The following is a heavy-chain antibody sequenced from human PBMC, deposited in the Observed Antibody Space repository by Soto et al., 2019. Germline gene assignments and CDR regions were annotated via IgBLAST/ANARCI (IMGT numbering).Heavy chain of an antibody. Sequence: QVQLVESGGGLVKPGGSLRLSCAASGFTFSDYYMSWIRQAPGKGLEWVSYISSSSSYTNYADSVKGRFTISRDNAKNSLYLQMNSLRAEDTAVYYCARDGTIFGVVRAVAYYYGMDFWGQGTTVTVSS. J-gene: IGHJ6*02. D-gene: IGHD3-3*01. CDR2: ISSSSSYT. CDR1: GFTFSDYY. V-gene: IGHV3-11*06. CDR3: ARDGTIFGVVRAVAYYYGMDF.